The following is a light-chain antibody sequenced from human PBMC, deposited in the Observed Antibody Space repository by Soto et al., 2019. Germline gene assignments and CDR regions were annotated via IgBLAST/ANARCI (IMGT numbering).Light chain of an antibody. Sequence: NFMLTQPHSVSESPAKTVTISCTRSSGSIASNYVQWYQQRPGSAPTTVIYEDNQRPSGVPDRFSGSIDSSSNSASLIISGLKTEDEADYYCQSYDSSIVFGGGTKLTVL. CDR1: SGSIASNY. J-gene: IGLJ2*01. CDR2: EDN. CDR3: QSYDSSIV. V-gene: IGLV6-57*04.